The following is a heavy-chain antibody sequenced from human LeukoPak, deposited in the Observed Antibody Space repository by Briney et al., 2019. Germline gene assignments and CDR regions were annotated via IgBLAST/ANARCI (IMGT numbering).Heavy chain of an antibody. CDR2: IGNDGSST. Sequence: GGSLRLSCPPSGFTFSNYWMHWVRQVPGTGLVWVSRIGNDGSSTTYADSVKGRFTISRDNAKSTLYLQMNSLRAEDTAVYYCARDGARLDYWGQGTLVTVSS. CDR3: ARDGARLDY. CDR1: GFTFSNYW. V-gene: IGHV3-74*01. J-gene: IGHJ4*02. D-gene: IGHD1-26*01.